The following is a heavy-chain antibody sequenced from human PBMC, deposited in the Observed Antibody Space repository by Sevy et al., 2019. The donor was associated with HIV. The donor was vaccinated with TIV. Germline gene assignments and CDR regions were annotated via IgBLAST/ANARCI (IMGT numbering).Heavy chain of an antibody. J-gene: IGHJ4*02. CDR1: GDSVSSNSAA. Sequence: KQSQTLSLTCAISGDSVSSNSAAWNWIRQSPSRGLERLGRTYYRSKWYNDYAVSVKSRITINPDTSKNQFSLQLNSVTPEDTAVYYCARNRPYCSSTSCHFDYWGQGTLVTVSS. D-gene: IGHD2-2*01. CDR3: ARNRPYCSSTSCHFDY. CDR2: TYYRSKWYN. V-gene: IGHV6-1*01.